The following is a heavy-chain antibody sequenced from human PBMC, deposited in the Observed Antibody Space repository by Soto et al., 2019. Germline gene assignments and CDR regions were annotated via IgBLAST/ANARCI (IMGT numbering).Heavy chain of an antibody. CDR2: VYCNDDK. CDR3: AHLNTRGYYFDY. V-gene: IGHV2-5*01. Sequence: AATLVNPTQSLTLTCTFSGFSLSTSQVRVGWIRAPPAKALEWLAHVYCNDDKYYSLSLKSRLTISKDTSKSQVVLTMTNMEPVDTATYYCAHLNTRGYYFDYWGQGALVTASS. J-gene: IGHJ4*02. CDR1: GFSLSTSQVR.